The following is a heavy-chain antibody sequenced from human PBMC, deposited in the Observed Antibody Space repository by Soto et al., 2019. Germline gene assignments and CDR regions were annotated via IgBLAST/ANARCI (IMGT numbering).Heavy chain of an antibody. D-gene: IGHD2-15*01. J-gene: IGHJ6*02. CDR1: GYTFTSYG. V-gene: IGHV1-18*01. Sequence: QVQLVQSGAEVKKPGASVKVSCKASGYTFTSYGISWVRQAPGQGLEWIGWISAYNGNTNYAQKLQGRVTMTTDTSTSTAYLELRSLRSDDAAVYYCARDLYCSGGSCLSYYYYGMDVWGQGTTVTVS. CDR3: ARDLYCSGGSCLSYYYYGMDV. CDR2: ISAYNGNT.